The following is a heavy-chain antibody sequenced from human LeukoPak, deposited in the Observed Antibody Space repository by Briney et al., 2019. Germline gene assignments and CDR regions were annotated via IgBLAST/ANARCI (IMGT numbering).Heavy chain of an antibody. Sequence: GGSLRLSCAASGFTFSSYAMPWVRQAPGKGLEWVAVISYDGSNKYYADSVKGRFTISRDNSKNTLYLQMNSLRAEDTAVYYCARDSWSDFWSGYYADYWGQGTLVTVSS. D-gene: IGHD3-3*01. J-gene: IGHJ4*02. CDR2: ISYDGSNK. V-gene: IGHV3-30-3*01. CDR3: ARDSWSDFWSGYYADY. CDR1: GFTFSSYA.